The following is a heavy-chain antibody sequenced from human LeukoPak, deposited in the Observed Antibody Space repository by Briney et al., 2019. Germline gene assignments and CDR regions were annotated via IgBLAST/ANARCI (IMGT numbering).Heavy chain of an antibody. J-gene: IGHJ6*03. CDR1: GYSISSGYY. CDR3: ARDSAYMDV. Sequence: PSETLSLTCTVSGYSISSGYYWGWIRQPPGKGLEWIGSIYHSGSTYYNPSLKSRVTISVDTSKNQFSLKLSSVTAADTAVYYCARDSAYMDVWGKGTTVTVSS. V-gene: IGHV4-38-2*02. CDR2: IYHSGST.